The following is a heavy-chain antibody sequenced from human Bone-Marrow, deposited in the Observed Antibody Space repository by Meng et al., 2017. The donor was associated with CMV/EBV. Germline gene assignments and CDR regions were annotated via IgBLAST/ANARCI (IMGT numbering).Heavy chain of an antibody. D-gene: IGHD2-2*01. CDR1: GFTFNSYA. CDR2: ISYDGSKK. Sequence: GGSLRLSCAASGFTFNSYAMHWVRQAPGKGLEWVALISYDGSKKYYADSVKGRFTISRDNSKNTLYLQMNSLRAEDTAVYYCARGISHLLLLDYWGQGNLVTVSS. J-gene: IGHJ4*02. V-gene: IGHV3-30-3*01. CDR3: ARGISHLLLLDY.